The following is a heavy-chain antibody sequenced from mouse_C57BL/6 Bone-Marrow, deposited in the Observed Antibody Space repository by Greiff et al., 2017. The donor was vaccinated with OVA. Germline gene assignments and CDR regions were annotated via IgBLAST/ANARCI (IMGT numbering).Heavy chain of an antibody. D-gene: IGHD1-1*01. CDR3: TGGVVYYYGSSFPWFAY. V-gene: IGHV1-81*01. CDR2: IYPRSGNT. Sequence: VQLQQSGAELARPGASVKLSCKASGYTFTSYGISWVKQRTGQGLEWIGEIYPRSGNTYYNEKFKGKATLTADKSSSTAYMELRSLTSEDSAVYLCTGGVVYYYGSSFPWFAYWGQGTLVTVSA. CDR1: GYTFTSYG. J-gene: IGHJ3*01.